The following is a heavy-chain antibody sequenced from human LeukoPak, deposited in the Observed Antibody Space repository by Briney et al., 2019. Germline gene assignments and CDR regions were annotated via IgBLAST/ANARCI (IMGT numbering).Heavy chain of an antibody. CDR1: GGSISTSSYY. D-gene: IGHD2-2*01. Sequence: SETLSLTCTVSGGSISTSSYYWGWIRQPPGKGVEWIGSIYYSGSTYYNPSLKSRVTISVDTSKNQFSLKLSSVTAADTAVYYCARHSSSTSCYFLPWGQGTLVTVSS. CDR3: ARHSSSTSCYFLP. J-gene: IGHJ5*02. CDR2: IYYSGST. V-gene: IGHV4-39*01.